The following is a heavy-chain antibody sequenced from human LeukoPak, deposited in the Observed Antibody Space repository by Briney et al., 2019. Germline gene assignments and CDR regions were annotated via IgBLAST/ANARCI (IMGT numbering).Heavy chain of an antibody. CDR3: ARHLDDYGDYYFDY. V-gene: IGHV5-51*01. D-gene: IGHD4-17*01. J-gene: IGHJ4*02. Sequence: GESLKISCKGSGYSFTNYWIGWVRQMPGKGLEWMGISYPGDSDTRYSPSFQGQVTISVDKSISTAYLQWSSLKASDTAMYYCARHLDDYGDYYFDYWDQGTLVTASS. CDR2: SYPGDSDT. CDR1: GYSFTNYW.